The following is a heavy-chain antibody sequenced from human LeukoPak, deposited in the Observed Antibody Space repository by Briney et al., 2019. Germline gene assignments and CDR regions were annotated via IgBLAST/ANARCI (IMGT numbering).Heavy chain of an antibody. CDR1: GGSISSSSYY. D-gene: IGHD5-24*01. CDR3: ASYRDGYKPVFDY. J-gene: IGHJ4*02. CDR2: IYYSGST. Sequence: KASETLSLTCTVSGGSISSSSYYWSWIRQPPGKGLEWIGYIYYSGSTNYNPSLKSRVTISVDTSKNQFSLKLSSVTAADTAVYYCASYRDGYKPVFDYWGQGTLVTVSS. V-gene: IGHV4-61*05.